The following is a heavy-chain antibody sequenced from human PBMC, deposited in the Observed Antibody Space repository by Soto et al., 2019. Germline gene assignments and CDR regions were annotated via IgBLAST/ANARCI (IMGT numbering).Heavy chain of an antibody. V-gene: IGHV5-51*01. CDR2: IYPGDSET. CDR1: GYKFATYW. D-gene: IGHD6-25*01. Sequence: GESLKISCKGSGYKFATYWIAWVRQMPGRGLEWMGTIYPGDSETIYSSSVRGHVTISADKSPNTAYLQGDSLTASDSAIYYCARGFTGSAGRFDPWGQGTVVTVSS. J-gene: IGHJ5*02. CDR3: ARGFTGSAGRFDP.